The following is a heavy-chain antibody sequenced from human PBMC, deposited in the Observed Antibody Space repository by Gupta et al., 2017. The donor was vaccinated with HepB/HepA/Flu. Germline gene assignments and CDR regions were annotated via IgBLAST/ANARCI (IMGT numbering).Heavy chain of an antibody. CDR1: GFTFSDYY. D-gene: IGHD3-3*01. Sequence: QVQLVESGGGLVKPGGSLRLSCAASGFTFSDYYMSWIRQAPGKGLEWVSDISSSGSTIYYADSVKGRFTISRDNAKNSLYLKMNSLRAEETAVYYCAREGGLRVLEWLFHDAFDIWGQGTMVTVSS. J-gene: IGHJ3*02. CDR3: AREGGLRVLEWLFHDAFDI. V-gene: IGHV3-11*01. CDR2: ISSSGSTI.